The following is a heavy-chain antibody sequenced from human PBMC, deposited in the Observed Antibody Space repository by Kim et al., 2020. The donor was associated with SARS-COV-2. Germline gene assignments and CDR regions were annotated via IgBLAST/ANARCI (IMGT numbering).Heavy chain of an antibody. V-gene: IGHV1-69*01. Sequence: AQKFQGRVTITADESTSTAYMELSSLRSEDTAVYYCASTPTTVVTKYFDYWGQGTLVTVSS. J-gene: IGHJ4*02. CDR3: ASTPTTVVTKYFDY. D-gene: IGHD4-17*01.